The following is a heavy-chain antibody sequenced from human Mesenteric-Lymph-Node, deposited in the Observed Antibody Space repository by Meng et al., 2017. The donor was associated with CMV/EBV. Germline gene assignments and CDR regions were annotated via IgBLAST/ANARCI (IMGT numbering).Heavy chain of an antibody. Sequence: GESLKISCAASGFTFSSYSMNWVRQAPGKGLEWVGVIYGASTTYYADSVKGRFTISRDNSKKTLYVQMNSLRAEDTAVYYCAREISRIGSFTVVTALGHYYYVMDVWGPGTTVTVSS. CDR2: IYGASTT. V-gene: IGHV3-66*02. CDR3: AREISRIGSFTVVTALGHYYYVMDV. J-gene: IGHJ6*02. D-gene: IGHD3-10*01. CDR1: GFTFSSYS.